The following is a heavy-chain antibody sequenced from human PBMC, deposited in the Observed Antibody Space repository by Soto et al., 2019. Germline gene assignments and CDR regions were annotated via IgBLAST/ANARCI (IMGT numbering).Heavy chain of an antibody. CDR2: ISYDGSNK. CDR3: ARDFISDYYYGMDV. CDR1: GFTFSSYA. D-gene: IGHD3-16*02. J-gene: IGHJ6*02. V-gene: IGHV3-30-3*01. Sequence: GGSLRLSCAASGFTFSSYAMHWDRQAPGKGLEWVAVISYDGSNKYYADSVKGRFTISRDNSKNTLYLQMNSLRAEDTAVYYCARDFISDYYYGMDVWGQGTTVTVSS.